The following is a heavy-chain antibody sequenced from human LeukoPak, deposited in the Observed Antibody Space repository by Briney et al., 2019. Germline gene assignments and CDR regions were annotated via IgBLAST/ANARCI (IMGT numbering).Heavy chain of an antibody. V-gene: IGHV3-73*01. J-gene: IGHJ4*02. D-gene: IGHD2-15*01. CDR3: ARLGYCSDNSCYGFEY. CDR1: GFMFSGPA. CDR2: VRTKTNNYAT. Sequence: GSLRLSCAASGFMFSGPAMQWVRQGSGKGLEWVGRVRTKTNNYATTYSASVKGRFTISRDDSKNTTYLQMNSLKTEDTAVYYCARLGYCSDNSCYGFEYWGQGTLVTVSS.